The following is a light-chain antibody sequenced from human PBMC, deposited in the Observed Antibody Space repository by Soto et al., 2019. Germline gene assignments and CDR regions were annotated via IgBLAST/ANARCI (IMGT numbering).Light chain of an antibody. J-gene: IGLJ2*01. CDR2: DVS. Sequence: QSVLTQPASVSGSPGQSITISCTGTSSDIGGYIYVSWYQHHPGKAPKLLIYDVSNRPSGVSNRFSGSKSGNTASLTISGLQVEDEADCFCSTYTSSRTRFGGGTKLTVL. V-gene: IGLV2-14*03. CDR3: STYTSSRTR. CDR1: SSDIGGYIY.